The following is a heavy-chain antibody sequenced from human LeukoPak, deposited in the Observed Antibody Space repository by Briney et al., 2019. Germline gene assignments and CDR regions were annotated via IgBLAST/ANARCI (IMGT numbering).Heavy chain of an antibody. CDR2: INPSGGST. D-gene: IGHD3-16*01. J-gene: IGHJ4*02. V-gene: IGHV1-46*01. Sequence: ASVKVSCKASGYTFTSYYMHWVRQAPGQGLEWMGIINPSGGSTSYAQRFQGRVTMTRDMSTSTVYMELSSLRSEDTAVYYCARDLGAINYFDYWGQGTLVTVSS. CDR3: ARDLGAINYFDY. CDR1: GYTFTSYY.